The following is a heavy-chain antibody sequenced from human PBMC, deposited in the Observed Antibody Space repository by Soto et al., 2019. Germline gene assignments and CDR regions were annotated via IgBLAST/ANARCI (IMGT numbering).Heavy chain of an antibody. J-gene: IGHJ4*02. Sequence: ASVKVSCKASGYNFTIYYIHWVRQAPGQGLEWMGIINLSSGGTSYAQKFQGRVTMTRDTSTRTVYMDLSRLRSEDSAVYYCARGGLCGRGWHTPEYWGPGTLVTVSS. CDR3: ARGGLCGRGWHTPEY. D-gene: IGHD6-19*01. CDR1: GYNFTIYY. CDR2: INLSSGGT. V-gene: IGHV1-46*01.